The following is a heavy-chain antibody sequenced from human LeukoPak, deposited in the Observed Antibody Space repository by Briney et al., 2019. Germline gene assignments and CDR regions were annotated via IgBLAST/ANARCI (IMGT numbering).Heavy chain of an antibody. D-gene: IGHD2-21*01. CDR2: IIPILGIA. J-gene: IGHJ4*02. V-gene: IGHV1-69*04. CDR3: ARGLLLPPAPPLNY. CDR1: GGTFSSYA. Sequence: GASVKVSCKASGGTFSSYAISWVRQAPGQGLEWMGRIIPILGIANYAQKFRGRVTITADKSTSTAYMELSSLRSEDTAVYYCARGLLLPPAPPLNYWGRGTLVTVSS.